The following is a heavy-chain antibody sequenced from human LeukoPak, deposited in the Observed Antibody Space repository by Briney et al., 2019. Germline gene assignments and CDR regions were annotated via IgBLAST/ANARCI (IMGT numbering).Heavy chain of an antibody. J-gene: IGHJ3*02. CDR3: AKDHEAPRIVVGPDAFDI. V-gene: IGHV3-23*01. CDR1: GFTFSSYA. D-gene: IGHD3-22*01. CDR2: ISGSGGST. Sequence: PGGPLRLSCAASGFTFSSYAMSWVRQAPGKGLEWVSAISGSGGSTYYADSVKGRFTISRDNSKNTLYLQMNSLRAEDTAVYYCAKDHEAPRIVVGPDAFDIWGQGTMVTVSS.